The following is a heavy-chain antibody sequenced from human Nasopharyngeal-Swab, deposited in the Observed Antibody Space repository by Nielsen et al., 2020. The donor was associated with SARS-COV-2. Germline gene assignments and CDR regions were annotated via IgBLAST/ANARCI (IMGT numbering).Heavy chain of an antibody. CDR2: IKQGGSEK. CDR3: ARDQIAVAGTSYYYGMDV. D-gene: IGHD6-19*01. V-gene: IGHV3-7*01. J-gene: IGHJ6*02. Sequence: GGSLRLSCAASGFTFSSYWMSWVRQAPGKGLEWVANIKQGGSEKYYVNSVKGRFTISRDNAKNSLYLQMNSLRAEDTAVYYCARDQIAVAGTSYYYGMDVWGQGTTVTVSS. CDR1: GFTFSSYW.